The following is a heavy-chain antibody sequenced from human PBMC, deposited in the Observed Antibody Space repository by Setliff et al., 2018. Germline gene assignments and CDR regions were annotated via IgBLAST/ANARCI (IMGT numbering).Heavy chain of an antibody. CDR1: GFSLTSGFF. J-gene: IGHJ6*03. CDR3: AREGRSSTRGWYMDA. D-gene: IGHD2-2*01. Sequence: SETLSLTCAVSGFSLTSGFFWAWVRQPPGKGLEWIATVYHRGSTDYKPSLKSRATISVDTSKNQFSLKLTSMTAADTAVYFCAREGRSSTRGWYMDAWGKGTSVTVSS. CDR2: VYHRGST. V-gene: IGHV4-38-2*02.